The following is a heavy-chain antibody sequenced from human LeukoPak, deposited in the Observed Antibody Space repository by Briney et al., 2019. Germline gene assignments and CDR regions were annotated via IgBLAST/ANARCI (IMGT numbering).Heavy chain of an antibody. CDR3: TKTGGPWD. D-gene: IGHD7-27*01. CDR1: GFTFSNSY. V-gene: IGHV3-53*01. J-gene: IGHJ4*02. Sequence: GGSLRLSCAASGFTFSNSYMSWIRQAPGKGLEWVSVIYSDGTSYYADSVKARFSISRDNSKNTLCLQMNSLRVEDTAMYYCTKTGGPWDWGQGTLVTVSS. CDR2: IYSDGTS.